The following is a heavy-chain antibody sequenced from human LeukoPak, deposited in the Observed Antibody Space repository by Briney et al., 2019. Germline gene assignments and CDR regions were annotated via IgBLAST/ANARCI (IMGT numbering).Heavy chain of an antibody. J-gene: IGHJ4*02. CDR2: ISSSGSDI. CDR1: GFSFSDYY. Sequence: GGSLRLSCAASGFSFSDYYMGWIRQAPGKGLEWISYISSSGSDIYNADSVKGRFTISRDNAKNSLYLQMNSLRDEDTAVYYCARDPTLSYWGQGTLVTVSS. V-gene: IGHV3-11*01. CDR3: ARDPTLSY.